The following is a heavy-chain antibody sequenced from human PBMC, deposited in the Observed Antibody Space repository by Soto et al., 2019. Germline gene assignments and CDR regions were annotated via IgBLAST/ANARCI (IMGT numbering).Heavy chain of an antibody. Sequence: SETLSLTCTVSGGSTSSSSYYWGWIRQPPGKGLEWIGSIYYSGSTYYNPSLKSRVTISVDTSKNQFSLQLNSVTPEDTAVYYCARGIPGYSSGWYRDYYYGMDVWGQGTTVTVSS. CDR1: GGSTSSSSYY. CDR3: ARGIPGYSSGWYRDYYYGMDV. V-gene: IGHV4-39*01. CDR2: IYYSGST. D-gene: IGHD6-19*01. J-gene: IGHJ6*02.